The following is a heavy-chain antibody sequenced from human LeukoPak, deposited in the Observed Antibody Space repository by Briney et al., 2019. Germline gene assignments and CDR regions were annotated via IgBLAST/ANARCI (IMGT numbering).Heavy chain of an antibody. Sequence: PGGSLRLSCAASGFTFSSYGMHWVRQAPGKGLEWVAVISYDGSNKYYADSVKGRFTISRDNSKNTLYLQMNSLRAEDTAVYYCAKETFAWNPALGWFDPWGQGTLVTVSS. CDR2: ISYDGSNK. CDR3: AKETFAWNPALGWFDP. CDR1: GFTFSSYG. D-gene: IGHD1-1*01. V-gene: IGHV3-30*18. J-gene: IGHJ5*02.